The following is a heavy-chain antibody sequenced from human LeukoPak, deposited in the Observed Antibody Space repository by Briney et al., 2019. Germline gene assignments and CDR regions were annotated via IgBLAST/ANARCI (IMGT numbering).Heavy chain of an antibody. CDR2: SSYSSSTI. Sequence: GGSLRLPCAASGFTFSSYSMNWVRQAPGKGLEWVSYSSYSSSTIFYADSVKGRFTISRDNAKNSLYLQMNSLRAEDTAVYYCAREWETTMIVVGAFDIWGQGTMVTVSS. CDR3: AREWETTMIVVGAFDI. V-gene: IGHV3-48*04. J-gene: IGHJ3*02. CDR1: GFTFSSYS. D-gene: IGHD3-22*01.